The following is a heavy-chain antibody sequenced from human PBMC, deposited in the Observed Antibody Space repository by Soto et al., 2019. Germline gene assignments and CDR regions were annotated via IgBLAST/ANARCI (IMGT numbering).Heavy chain of an antibody. Sequence: QVQLVQSGAEVKKPGASVKVSCKASGYTFTSYGISWVRQAPGQGLEWMGWISAYNGNTNYAQKLQGRVTMTTDPSTSTAYKELRSLRTDVTAVYYCAREDIAALVGRVWFDRWGQGTLVTVSS. D-gene: IGHD6-13*01. J-gene: IGHJ5*02. CDR1: GYTFTSYG. CDR3: AREDIAALVGRVWFDR. V-gene: IGHV1-18*01. CDR2: ISAYNGNT.